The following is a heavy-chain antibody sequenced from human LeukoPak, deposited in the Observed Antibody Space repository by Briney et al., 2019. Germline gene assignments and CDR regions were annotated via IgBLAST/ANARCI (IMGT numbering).Heavy chain of an antibody. CDR1: GGSISSYY. CDR2: IYYSGST. V-gene: IGHV4-59*04. D-gene: IGHD3-10*01. J-gene: IGHJ5*02. Sequence: PSETLSLTCTVSGGSISSYYWSWIRQPPGKGLEWIGYIYYSGSTYYNPSLKSRVTISVDTSKNQFSLKLSSVTAADTAVYYCARRSYGSGSYSNWFDPWGQGTLVTVSS. CDR3: ARRSYGSGSYSNWFDP.